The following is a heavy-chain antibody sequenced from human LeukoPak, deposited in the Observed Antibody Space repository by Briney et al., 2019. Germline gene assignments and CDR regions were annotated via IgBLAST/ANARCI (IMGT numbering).Heavy chain of an antibody. Sequence: SETLSLTCTVSGGSISSSSYYWGWIRQPPGKGLEWIGSIYYSGSTYYNPSLKSRVTISVDTSKNQFSLKLSSVTAADTAVYYCARRSPGSPTIVGAHDAFDIWGQGTMVTVSS. J-gene: IGHJ3*02. CDR1: GGSISSSSYY. CDR2: IYYSGST. D-gene: IGHD1-26*01. V-gene: IGHV4-39*07. CDR3: ARRSPGSPTIVGAHDAFDI.